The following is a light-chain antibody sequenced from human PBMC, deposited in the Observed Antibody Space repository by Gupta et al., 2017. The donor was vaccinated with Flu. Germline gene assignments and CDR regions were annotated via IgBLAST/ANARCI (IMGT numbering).Light chain of an antibody. V-gene: IGLV1-44*01. CDR1: STDIGSNA. CDR3: SASDASPNGHYV. CDR2: VKN. Sequence: AISCTGTSTDIGSNADDSYHQLPASAPPLLMFVKNRRPSAGPDRFSCSTSCTSAAPATNALQPEEEADYYCSASDASPNGHYVFGAGTKLTVL. J-gene: IGLJ1*01.